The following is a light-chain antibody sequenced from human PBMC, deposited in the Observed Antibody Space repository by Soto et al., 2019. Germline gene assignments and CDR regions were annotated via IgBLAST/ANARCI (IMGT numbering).Light chain of an antibody. Sequence: DIQMTQSPSTLSASVGDRVTITCRASQSISSWLAWYQQKPGKAPKLLIYDASSLESGVPSRFSGSGSGTEFTLTISSMQPYEFETYYCQQYNSYSYTFGQGTKLDIK. CDR3: QQYNSYSYT. CDR2: DAS. J-gene: IGKJ2*01. CDR1: QSISSW. V-gene: IGKV1-5*01.